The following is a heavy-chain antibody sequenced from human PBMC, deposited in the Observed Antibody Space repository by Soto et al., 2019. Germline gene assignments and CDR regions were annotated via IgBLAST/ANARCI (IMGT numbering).Heavy chain of an antibody. D-gene: IGHD3-10*01. V-gene: IGHV1-18*01. CDR2: ISAYNGNT. CDR1: VYTLTSYG. J-gene: IGHJ6*02. CDR3: ERNNRDLLWFGELASYYYYYGMDV. Sequence: XSLKVSCEGSVYTLTSYGISWVRQAPGQGLEWVGWISAYNGNTNYAQKLQGRVTMTTDTSTSTAYMELRSLRSDVTAVYYCERNNRDLLWFGELASYYYYYGMDVWGQGTTVTVS.